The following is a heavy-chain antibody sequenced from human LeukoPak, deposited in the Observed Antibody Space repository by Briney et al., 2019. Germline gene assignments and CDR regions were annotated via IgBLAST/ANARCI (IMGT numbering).Heavy chain of an antibody. J-gene: IGHJ4*02. CDR3: ARGLIDRDPVYYFDY. CDR2: TNHSGST. CDR1: GGSFSGYY. D-gene: IGHD3-22*01. Sequence: PSETLSLTCAVYGGSFSGYYWSWIRQPPGKGLEWIGETNHSGSTNYNPSLKSRVTISVDTSKNQFSLKLSSVTAADTAVYYCARGLIDRDPVYYFDYWGQGTLVTVSS. V-gene: IGHV4-34*01.